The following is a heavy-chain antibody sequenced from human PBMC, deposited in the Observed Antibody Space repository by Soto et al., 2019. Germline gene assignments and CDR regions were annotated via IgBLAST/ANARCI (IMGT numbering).Heavy chain of an antibody. D-gene: IGHD3-9*01. J-gene: IGHJ6*02. V-gene: IGHV4-31*03. CDR1: RGSISRGGYY. CDR2: IYYSGRL. Sequence: SETLSITCTVSRGSISRGGYYWRWIGQHPCKGLEWIGYIYYSGRLYCNRSLKSRVTISVXTSKNQFSLKLSAVTAAETAVYYCARDSYYGILTGTYYYGMDVWGQGTTVTVSS. CDR3: ARDSYYGILTGTYYYGMDV.